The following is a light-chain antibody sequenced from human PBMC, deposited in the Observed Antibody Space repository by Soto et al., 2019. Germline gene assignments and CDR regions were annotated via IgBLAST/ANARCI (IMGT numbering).Light chain of an antibody. CDR2: GAS. V-gene: IGKV3-20*01. CDR3: QQYGHSLWT. CDR1: QSVSSSY. J-gene: IGKJ1*01. Sequence: EIVLTQSPGTLSLSPGERATLSCRASQSVSSSYLAWYQQKPGQAPRLLIYGASTRATGIPARFSGSGSGTEFTLTISSLQSEDYAVYYCQQYGHSLWTCGQGTKVDIK.